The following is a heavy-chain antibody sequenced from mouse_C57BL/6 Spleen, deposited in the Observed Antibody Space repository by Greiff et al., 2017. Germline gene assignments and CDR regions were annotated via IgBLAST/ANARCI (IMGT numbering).Heavy chain of an antibody. J-gene: IGHJ4*01. CDR1: GYAFSSYW. D-gene: IGHD1-1*01. CDR3: ARWGYGSSYLAMDY. Sequence: QVQLKESGAELVKPGASVKISCKASGYAFSSYWMNWVKQRPGKGLEWIGQIYPGDGDTNYNGKFKGKATLTADKSSSTAYMQLSSLTSEDSAVSVCARWGYGSSYLAMDYWGQGTSVTVSS. V-gene: IGHV1-80*01. CDR2: IYPGDGDT.